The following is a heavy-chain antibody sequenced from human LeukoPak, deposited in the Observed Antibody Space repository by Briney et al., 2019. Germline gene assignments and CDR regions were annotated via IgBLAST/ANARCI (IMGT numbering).Heavy chain of an antibody. CDR1: GFTFRTSG. CDR2: IRNDGTTK. Sequence: GGSLRLSCAASGFTFRTSGMHWVRQAPGKGLEWVAFIRNDGTTKYYADSVKGRFTISRDNAKNTLYLQMNSLRGDDTAVYYCAKTASSSWGYFDYWGQGTLVTVSS. J-gene: IGHJ4*02. V-gene: IGHV3-30*02. D-gene: IGHD6-13*01. CDR3: AKTASSSWGYFDY.